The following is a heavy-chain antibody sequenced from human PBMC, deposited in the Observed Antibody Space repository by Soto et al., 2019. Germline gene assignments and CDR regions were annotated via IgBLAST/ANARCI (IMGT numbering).Heavy chain of an antibody. J-gene: IGHJ5*02. D-gene: IGHD3-9*01. V-gene: IGHV4-34*01. CDR3: ARGLRYFGP. Sequence: SETLSLTGAVYGGSFSGYYWSWIRQPPGKGLEWIGEINHSGSTNYNPSLKSRVTISVDTSKNQFSLNLSSVTAADTAVYYCARGLRYFGPWGQGTLLTVSP. CDR1: GGSFSGYY. CDR2: INHSGST.